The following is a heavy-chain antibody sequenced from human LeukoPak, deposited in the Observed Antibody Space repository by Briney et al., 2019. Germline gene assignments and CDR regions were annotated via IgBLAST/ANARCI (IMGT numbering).Heavy chain of an antibody. D-gene: IGHD1-1*01. V-gene: IGHV5-51*01. J-gene: IGHJ4*02. Sequence: GESLKISCKGSGYSFSNYWVGWVRQMPGKGLEWMGIIFPGDSETRYSPSFQGQVTISADESTNTAYLQWSSLKASGTAIYYCARHNTLYNWNDVSSDSWGQGTLVTVSS. CDR2: IFPGDSET. CDR3: ARHNTLYNWNDVSSDS. CDR1: GYSFSNYW.